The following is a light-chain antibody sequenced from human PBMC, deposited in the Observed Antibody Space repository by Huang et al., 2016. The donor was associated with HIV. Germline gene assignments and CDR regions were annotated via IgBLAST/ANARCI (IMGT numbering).Light chain of an antibody. V-gene: IGKV1-39*01. CDR3: QQSHTGPRT. J-gene: IGKJ2*01. Sequence: DIQMTQSPSFLSASVGDRVTITCRASQSIATFLNWYQHKPGRAPRLLIYATSSLQSEVPSRFTGGGSGTHFTLTINNLQPEDFATYYCQQSHTGPRTFGQGTKLEIK. CDR1: QSIATF. CDR2: ATS.